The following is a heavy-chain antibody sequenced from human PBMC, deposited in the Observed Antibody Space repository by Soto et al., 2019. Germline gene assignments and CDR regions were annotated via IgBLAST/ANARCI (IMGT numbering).Heavy chain of an antibody. CDR1: GFAFSSYA. Sequence: PGGSLRLSCAASGFAFSSYAMSRVRQAPGKGLEWVSAISGSGGSTYYADSVKGRFTISRDNSKNTLYLQMNSLRAEDTAVYYCAKWAGYCSSTSCYYLSRYYGMDVWGQGTTVTVSS. V-gene: IGHV3-23*01. J-gene: IGHJ6*02. CDR3: AKWAGYCSSTSCYYLSRYYGMDV. D-gene: IGHD2-2*01. CDR2: ISGSGGST.